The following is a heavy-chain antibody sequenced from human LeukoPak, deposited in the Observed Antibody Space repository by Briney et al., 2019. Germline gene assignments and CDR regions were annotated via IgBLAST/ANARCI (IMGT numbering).Heavy chain of an antibody. CDR1: GFTFSSYA. CDR3: AKFIGGGSYPYYYYYMDV. Sequence: GGSLRLSCAASGFTFSSYAMSWVRQAPGKGLEWVSAISGSGGSTYYADSVKGRFTISRDNSKNTLYLQMNSLRAEDTAVYYCAKFIGGGSYPYYYYYMDVWGKGTTVTVSS. D-gene: IGHD1-26*01. J-gene: IGHJ6*03. CDR2: ISGSGGST. V-gene: IGHV3-23*01.